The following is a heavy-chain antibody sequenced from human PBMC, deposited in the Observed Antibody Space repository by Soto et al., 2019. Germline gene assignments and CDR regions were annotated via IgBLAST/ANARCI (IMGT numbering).Heavy chain of an antibody. CDR2: IYYSGST. V-gene: IGHV4-39*01. Sequence: QLQLQESGPGLVKPSETLSLTCTVSGGSISSSSYYWGWIRQPPGKGLEWIGSIYYSGSTYYNPSLKSRVTISVDTSKNQFSLKLSSVTAADTAVYYCARQMVRGVSWRGAYWGQGTLVTVSS. CDR3: ARQMVRGVSWRGAY. CDR1: GGSISSSSYY. D-gene: IGHD3-10*01. J-gene: IGHJ4*02.